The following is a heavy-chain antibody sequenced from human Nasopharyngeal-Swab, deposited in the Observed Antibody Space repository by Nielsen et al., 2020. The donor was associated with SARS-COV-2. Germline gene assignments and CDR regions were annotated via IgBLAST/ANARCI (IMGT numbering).Heavy chain of an antibody. CDR2: IYYSGST. J-gene: IGHJ3*02. CDR3: ARDRRGGYYDSSWAFEI. D-gene: IGHD3-22*01. V-gene: IGHV4-59*01. Sequence: SETLSLTCTVSGGSISSYYWSWIRQPPGKGLEWIGYIYYSGSTNYNPSLKSRVTISVDTSKNQFSLKLSSVTAADTAVYYCARDRRGGYYDSSWAFEIWGQGTMVTVSS. CDR1: GGSISSYY.